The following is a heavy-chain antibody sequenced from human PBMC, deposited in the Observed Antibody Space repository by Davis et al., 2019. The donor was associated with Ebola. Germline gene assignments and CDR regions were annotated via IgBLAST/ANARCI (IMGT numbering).Heavy chain of an antibody. J-gene: IGHJ4*02. Sequence: GGSLRLSCEASGFTFRGAWMSWVRQAPGKGLELVGRIKSRVDGATTHYNARVKGRFTISRDDSKNTLYLQMYRLKTEDTGMYYCARGSGTYDWGQGNLVTVSS. CDR2: IKSRVDGATT. CDR1: GFTFRGAW. D-gene: IGHD1-26*01. V-gene: IGHV3-15*06. CDR3: ARGSGTYD.